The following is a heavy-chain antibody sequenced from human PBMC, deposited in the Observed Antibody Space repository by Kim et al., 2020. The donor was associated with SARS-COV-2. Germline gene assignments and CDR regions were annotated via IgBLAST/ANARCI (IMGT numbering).Heavy chain of an antibody. Sequence: GGSLRLSCAASGFTFSDHYMDWVRQAPGKGLEWVGRTRNKANSYTTEYAASVKGRFTISRDDSKNSLYLQMNSLKTEDTAVYYCARVGNRWFGESVDAFDIWGQGTMVTVSS. CDR2: TRNKANSYTT. CDR1: GFTFSDHY. J-gene: IGHJ3*02. D-gene: IGHD3-10*01. CDR3: ARVGNRWFGESVDAFDI. V-gene: IGHV3-72*01.